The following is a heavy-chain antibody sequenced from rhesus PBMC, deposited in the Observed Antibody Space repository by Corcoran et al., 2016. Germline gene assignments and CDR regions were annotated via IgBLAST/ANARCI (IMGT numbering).Heavy chain of an antibody. Sequence: QVQLQESGPGLVKPSETLSLTCAVSGGSISSNYWSWSRQSPGKGLEWIGYCYGGRGSTSYNPSLRSRVTISTATSKNQFSLKLSSVPAADTAVYYCARYGNYRFDYWGQGVLVTVSS. D-gene: IGHD4-35*01. CDR1: GGSISSNY. J-gene: IGHJ4*01. V-gene: IGHV4-147*01. CDR3: ARYGNYRFDY. CDR2: CYGGRGST.